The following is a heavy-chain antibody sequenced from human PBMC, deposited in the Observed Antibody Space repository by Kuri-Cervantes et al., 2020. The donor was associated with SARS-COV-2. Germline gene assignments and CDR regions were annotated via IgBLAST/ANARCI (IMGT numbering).Heavy chain of an antibody. V-gene: IGHV1-18*04. D-gene: IGHD3-3*01. CDR2: ISTYNDNT. CDR3: ARDAGLEYDVWSGYYNPIDY. J-gene: IGHJ4*02. Sequence: ASVKVSCKASGYTFTGYYMHWVRQAPGQGLEWMGWISTYNDNTNYAQNLQGRVSMTTGTSTSTAYMELRSLRSDDTGVYYCARDAGLEYDVWSGYYNPIDYWGQGTLVTVSS. CDR1: GYTFTGYY.